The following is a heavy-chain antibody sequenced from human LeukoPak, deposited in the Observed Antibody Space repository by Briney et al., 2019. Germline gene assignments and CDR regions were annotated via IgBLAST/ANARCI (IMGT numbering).Heavy chain of an antibody. D-gene: IGHD2-15*01. J-gene: IGHJ5*02. V-gene: IGHV4-59*01. Sequence: SETLSLTCTVSGGSISSYYWSWIRQPPGKGLEWIGYIYYSGSTNYNPFLKSRVTISVDTSKNQFSLKLSSVTAADTAVYYCARFYCSGGRCYPLSLNWCDPCCEGTLVTVSS. CDR2: IYYSGST. CDR3: ARFYCSGGRCYPLSLNWCDP. CDR1: GGSISSYY.